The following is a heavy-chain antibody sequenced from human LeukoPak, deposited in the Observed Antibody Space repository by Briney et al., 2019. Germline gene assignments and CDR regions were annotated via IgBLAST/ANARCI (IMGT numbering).Heavy chain of an antibody. Sequence: GGSLRLSCAASGFTFSSYWMSWVRRAPGKGLEWVANIKQDGSEKYYVDSVKGRFTISRDNAKNSLYLQMNSLRAEDTAVYYCARDVFYDFWSIQVYYYYYMDVWGKGTTVTVSS. J-gene: IGHJ6*03. V-gene: IGHV3-7*01. CDR3: ARDVFYDFWSIQVYYYYYMDV. CDR1: GFTFSSYW. CDR2: IKQDGSEK. D-gene: IGHD3-3*01.